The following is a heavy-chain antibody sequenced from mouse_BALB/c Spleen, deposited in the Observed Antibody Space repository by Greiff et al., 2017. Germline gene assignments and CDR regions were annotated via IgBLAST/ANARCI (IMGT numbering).Heavy chain of an antibody. V-gene: IGHV5-6-2*01. CDR3: ARQGDWYFDV. J-gene: IGHJ1*01. CDR1: GFTFSSYY. CDR2: INSNGGST. Sequence: EVKVVESGGGLVKLGGSLKLSCAASGFTFSSYYMSWVRQTPEKRLELVAAINSNGGSTYYPDTVKGRFTISRDNAKNTLYLQMSSLKSEDTALYYCARQGDWYFDVWGAGTTVTVSS.